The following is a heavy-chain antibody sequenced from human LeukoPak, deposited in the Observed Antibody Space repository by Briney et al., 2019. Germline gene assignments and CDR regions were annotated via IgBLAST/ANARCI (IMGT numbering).Heavy chain of an antibody. J-gene: IGHJ4*02. CDR3: GRDSGYDLFDY. V-gene: IGHV3-23*01. D-gene: IGHD5-12*01. CDR2: ISDSGGTT. Sequence: AGGSLRLSCVASGFTFSNLAMGWVRQAPGKGLEWVSVISDSGGTTYYADSVKGRFTISRDNSRNTLYLQMNSLRAEDTAVYYCGRDSGYDLFDYWGQGTLVTVSS. CDR1: GFTFSNLA.